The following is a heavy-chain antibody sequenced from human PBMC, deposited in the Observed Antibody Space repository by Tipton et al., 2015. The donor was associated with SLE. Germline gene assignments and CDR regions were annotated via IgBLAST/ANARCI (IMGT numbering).Heavy chain of an antibody. J-gene: IGHJ5*02. CDR2: LYGSGSPT. D-gene: IGHD6-6*01. Sequence: TLSLTCTVSGDSLTTNYWNWIRQPAGKGLEWIGRLYGSGSPTHYNPSLESRVTMSVDKSQNQFSLKLTAATAADTAVYYFARGGASSKWRDPCGQGILVTVSS. V-gene: IGHV4-4*07. CDR1: GDSLTTNY. CDR3: ARGGASSKWRDP.